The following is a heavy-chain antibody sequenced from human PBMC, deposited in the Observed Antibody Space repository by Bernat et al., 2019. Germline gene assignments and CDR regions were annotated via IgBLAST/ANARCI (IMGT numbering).Heavy chain of an antibody. Sequence: EVQLLESGGGLVQPGGSLRLSCAASGFTFSSYAMSWVRQAPGKGLEWVSAISGSGGSTYYADSVKGRFTISRDNSKNTLYLQMNSLRAEDTAVYYCAKYYYDSNGYYLHFDYWGQGTLVTVSS. D-gene: IGHD3-22*01. CDR1: GFTFSSYA. CDR3: AKYYYDSNGYYLHFDY. CDR2: ISGSGGST. V-gene: IGHV3-23*01. J-gene: IGHJ4*02.